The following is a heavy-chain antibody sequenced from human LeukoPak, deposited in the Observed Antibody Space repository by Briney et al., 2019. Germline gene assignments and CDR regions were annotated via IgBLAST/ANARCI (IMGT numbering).Heavy chain of an antibody. Sequence: PSETLSLTCAVYGGSFSGYYSSWIRQPPGKVLEWIGEINHSGSTNYNPSLKNRVTISVDTSKNQFTLKRSSVTAADTAVYYCASYRSDDYVSGSYWFDPWGQGTLVTVSS. D-gene: IGHD3-10*01. V-gene: IGHV4-34*01. CDR3: ASYRSDDYVSGSYWFDP. CDR1: GGSFSGYY. CDR2: INHSGST. J-gene: IGHJ5*02.